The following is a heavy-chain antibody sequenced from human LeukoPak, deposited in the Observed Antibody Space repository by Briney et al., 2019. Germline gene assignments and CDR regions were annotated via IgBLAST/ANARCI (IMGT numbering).Heavy chain of an antibody. V-gene: IGHV3-53*01. CDR3: ATSTPATYGYFDY. CDR1: GFTINRNY. D-gene: IGHD2-21*01. J-gene: IGHJ4*02. Sequence: GGSLTLSCAASGFTINRNYMSWVHQAPGKGLEWLSHIYIGGNTYYADSVKGRFTISRDSSKNTVYLQMSRLRAEDTAVYYCATSTPATYGYFDYWGQGTLVTVSS. CDR2: IYIGGNT.